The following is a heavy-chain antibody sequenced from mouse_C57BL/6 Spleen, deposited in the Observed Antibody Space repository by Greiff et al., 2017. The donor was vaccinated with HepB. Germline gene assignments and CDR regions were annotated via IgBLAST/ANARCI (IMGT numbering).Heavy chain of an antibody. V-gene: IGHV5-4*01. CDR2: ISDGGSYT. CDR3: ASRRRYYGNFAY. CDR1: GFTFSSYA. J-gene: IGHJ3*01. D-gene: IGHD2-1*01. Sequence: DVHLVESGGGLVKPGGSLKLSCAASGFTFSSYAMSWVRQTPEKRLEWVATISDGGSYTYYPDNVKGRFTISRDNAKNNLYLQMSHLKSEDTSMYYVASRRRYYGNFAYWGQGTLVTVSA.